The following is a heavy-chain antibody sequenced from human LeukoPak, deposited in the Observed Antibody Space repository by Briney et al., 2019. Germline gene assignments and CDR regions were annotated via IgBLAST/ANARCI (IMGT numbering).Heavy chain of an antibody. CDR1: GFTFSSFT. CDR2: ISSGSGYI. J-gene: IGHJ3*02. V-gene: IGHV3-21*01. Sequence: GGSLRLSCAASGFTFSSFTMHWVRQAPGKGLEWVSSISSGSGYIYYADSVKGRFTISRDNAKNSLCLQMNSLRAEDTAVYYCARDCGGGSCYGPYDAFDIWGQGTMVTVSS. CDR3: ARDCGGGSCYGPYDAFDI. D-gene: IGHD2-15*01.